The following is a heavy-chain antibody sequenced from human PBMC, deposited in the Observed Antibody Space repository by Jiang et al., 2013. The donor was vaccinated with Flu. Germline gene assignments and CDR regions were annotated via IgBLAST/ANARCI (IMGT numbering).Heavy chain of an antibody. J-gene: IGHJ4*02. CDR3: ARLDCGGGHCYTAEDY. V-gene: IGHV3-74*01. CDR1: GFMFSSFR. Sequence: VQLVESGGGLVQPGGSLRLSCAASGFMFSSFRMHWVRQAPGKGLVWVSSINSDGSSTNYADSVKGRFTISRENAKHRLYVQMDSLRDEDTAVYYCARLDCGGGHCYTAEDYWGQGTLVTVSS. CDR2: INSDGSST. D-gene: IGHD2-21*02.